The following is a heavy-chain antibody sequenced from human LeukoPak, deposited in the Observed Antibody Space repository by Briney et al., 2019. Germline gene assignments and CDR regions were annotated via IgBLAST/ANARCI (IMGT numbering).Heavy chain of an antibody. Sequence: GGSLRLSCAASGFTFSSYCMHWVGQAPGKGLDWVAVISYDGSNKYYADSVKGRFTISRDNSKNTLYLQMNSLRAEDAAVYFCAKAPVTSCRGAYCYPFDSWGQGTLVTVSS. CDR2: ISYDGSNK. J-gene: IGHJ4*02. D-gene: IGHD2-21*01. V-gene: IGHV3-30*18. CDR1: GFTFSSYC. CDR3: AKAPVTSCRGAYCYPFDS.